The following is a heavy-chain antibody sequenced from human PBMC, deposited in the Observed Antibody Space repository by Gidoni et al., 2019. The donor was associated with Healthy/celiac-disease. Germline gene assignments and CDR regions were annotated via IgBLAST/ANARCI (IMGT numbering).Heavy chain of an antibody. CDR2: IYFSGSK. CDR3: ARGNPAKEAFDV. Sequence: QVQLQESRPGLVKASQTLSLTCTVSGAPISSGDYYWNLIRQYPGRGLEWIGYIYFSGSKYYNPSLWSRITLSIDTSRNQLSLKLASVTAADTAVYYCARGNPAKEAFDVWGQGTEVTVSS. D-gene: IGHD3-10*01. CDR1: GAPISSGDYY. J-gene: IGHJ3*01. V-gene: IGHV4-31*03.